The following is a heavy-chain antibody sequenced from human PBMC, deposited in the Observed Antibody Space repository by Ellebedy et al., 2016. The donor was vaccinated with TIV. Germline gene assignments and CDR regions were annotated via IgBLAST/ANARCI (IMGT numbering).Heavy chain of an antibody. J-gene: IGHJ5*02. V-gene: IGHV3-66*01. Sequence: GESLKISCEASGIIVSDYFMNWVRQAPGKGLEWVSVLYPDPKPNYTDSVNGRFIVSRDSSKNTLYLQMNSLTAEDTAVYYCARDPGGGGDFGENWFDPWGQGTLVTVSS. D-gene: IGHD2-21*01. CDR2: LYPDPKP. CDR1: GIIVSDYF. CDR3: ARDPGGGGDFGENWFDP.